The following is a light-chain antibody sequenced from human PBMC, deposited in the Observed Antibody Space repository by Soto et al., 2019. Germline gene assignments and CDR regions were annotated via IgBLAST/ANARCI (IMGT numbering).Light chain of an antibody. J-gene: IGKJ1*01. CDR3: QQYGRSPRT. V-gene: IGKV1-5*01. Sequence: DIQMTQSPSTLSASVGDRVTITCRASQSISSWLAWYQQKPGKAPKLLIYAASNLHSGAPSRFSGSGSGTHFTLTISRVEPEDFAVYYCQQYGRSPRTFGQGTKVDIK. CDR1: QSISSW. CDR2: AAS.